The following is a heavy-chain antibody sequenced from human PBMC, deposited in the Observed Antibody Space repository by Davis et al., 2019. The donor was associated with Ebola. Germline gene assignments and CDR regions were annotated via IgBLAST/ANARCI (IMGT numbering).Heavy chain of an antibody. D-gene: IGHD2-2*01. CDR2: INHSRST. J-gene: IGHJ5*02. V-gene: IGHV4-34*01. Sequence: SETLSLTCAVYGESFSGYYRTWIRQPPGKGLEWIGEINHSRSTNYNPSLKSRVTMSVDTSKNQFSLKLSSVIAADTAVYYCASRPSILCTSTSCHEYNWFDPWGQGTLVTVSS. CDR3: ASRPSILCTSTSCHEYNWFDP. CDR1: GESFSGYY.